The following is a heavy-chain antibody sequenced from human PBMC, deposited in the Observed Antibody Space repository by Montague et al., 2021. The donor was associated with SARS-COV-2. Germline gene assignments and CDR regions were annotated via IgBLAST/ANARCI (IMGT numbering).Heavy chain of an antibody. J-gene: IGHJ4*02. CDR1: GGSISSYY. V-gene: IGHV4-59*01. CDR2: IYHSGST. D-gene: IGHD2-15*01. CDR3: ASQVPDCWRGIDY. Sequence: SETLSLTCTVSGGSISSYYWSWIRQPPGKGLEWIGYIYHSGSTNYNPSLKSRVTISVDTSKNQFSLKLSSVTAADTAVYYCASQVPDCWRGIDYWGQGTLVTVSS.